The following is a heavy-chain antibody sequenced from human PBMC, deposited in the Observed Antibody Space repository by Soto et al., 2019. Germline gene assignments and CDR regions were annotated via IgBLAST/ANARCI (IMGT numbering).Heavy chain of an antibody. D-gene: IGHD3-22*01. CDR1: GGTFSSYA. V-gene: IGHV1-69*06. Sequence: ASVKVSCKASGGTFSSYAISWVRQAPGQGLEWMGGIIPIFGTANYAQKFQGRVTITADKSTSTAYMELSSLRSEDTAVYYCARDYYDSSGYPGLFDYWGQGTLVTVSS. CDR3: ARDYYDSSGYPGLFDY. J-gene: IGHJ4*02. CDR2: IIPIFGTA.